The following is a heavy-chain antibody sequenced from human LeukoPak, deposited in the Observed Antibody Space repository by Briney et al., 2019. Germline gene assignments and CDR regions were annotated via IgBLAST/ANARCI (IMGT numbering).Heavy chain of an antibody. CDR3: AREEYDSGNYYIDY. CDR2: IYSSGST. D-gene: IGHD3-10*01. V-gene: IGHV4-4*07. Sequence: SETLSLTCSVSGGSISSYYWSWIRQPAGKGLEWIGRIYSSGSTNYNPSLESRVTMSVDTSKNQFSLKLSSVTAADTAMFYCAREEYDSGNYYIDYWGQGTLVTVSS. CDR1: GGSISSYY. J-gene: IGHJ4*02.